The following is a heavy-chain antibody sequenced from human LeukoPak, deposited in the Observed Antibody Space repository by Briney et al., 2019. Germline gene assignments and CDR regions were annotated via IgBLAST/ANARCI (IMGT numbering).Heavy chain of an antibody. D-gene: IGHD3-22*01. CDR3: AKAPGRGTYYDSSGYSSTFIFDY. CDR2: ISYDGSNK. CDR1: GFTFSSYG. Sequence: PGGSLRLSCAASGFTFSSYGMHWVRQAPGKGLEWVAVISYDGSNKYYADSVKGRFTISRDNSKNTLYLQMNSLRAEDTAVYYCAKAPGRGTYYDSSGYSSTFIFDYWGQGTLVTVSS. V-gene: IGHV3-30*18. J-gene: IGHJ4*02.